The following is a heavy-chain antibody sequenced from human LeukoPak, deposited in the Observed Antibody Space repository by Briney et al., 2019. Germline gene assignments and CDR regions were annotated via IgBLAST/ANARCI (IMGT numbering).Heavy chain of an antibody. CDR1: GGSISSGGYY. J-gene: IGHJ4*02. CDR2: IYYSGST. V-gene: IGHV4-31*03. CDR3: ATLDTAMAANDY. Sequence: SQTLSLTCPVSGGSISSGGYYWSWIRQHPGKGLAWIGYIYYSGSTYYNPSLKSRVTISVDTSKNQFSLKLSSVTAADTAVYYCATLDTAMAANDYWGQGTLVTVSS. D-gene: IGHD5-18*01.